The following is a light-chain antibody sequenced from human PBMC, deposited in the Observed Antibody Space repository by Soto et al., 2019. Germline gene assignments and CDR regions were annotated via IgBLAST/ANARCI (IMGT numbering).Light chain of an antibody. J-gene: IGKJ5*01. CDR2: GAS. V-gene: IGKV3-11*01. CDR1: QSVSNNY. CDR3: QQRSNWPPT. Sequence: ELVITQSPFTLSLSRRERATLSSRASQSVSNNYLACYQQKPGQAPRLLIYGASNRATGIPDRFSGSGSGTDFTLTISSLEPEDFAVYYCQQRSNWPPTFGQGTRLEI.